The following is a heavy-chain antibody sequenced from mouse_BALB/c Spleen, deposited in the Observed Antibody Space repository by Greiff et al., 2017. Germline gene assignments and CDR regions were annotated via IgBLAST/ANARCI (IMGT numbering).Heavy chain of an antibody. J-gene: IGHJ1*01. CDR2: ISSGSSTI. Sequence: VMLVASGGGLVQPGGSRKLSCAASGFPFSSFGMHWGRQAPGKGLEWVAYISSGSSTIYYADTVKGRFTISRDNPKNTLFLQMTSLRSEDTAMYYCARDITTVVATEYFDVWGAGTTVTVSS. D-gene: IGHD1-1*01. CDR3: ARDITTVVATEYFDV. CDR1: GFPFSSFG. V-gene: IGHV5-17*02.